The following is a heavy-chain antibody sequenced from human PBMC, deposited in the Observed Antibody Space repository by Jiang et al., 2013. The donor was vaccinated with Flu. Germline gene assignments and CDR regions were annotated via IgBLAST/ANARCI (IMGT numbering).Heavy chain of an antibody. CDR3: ARAVRYFDYCYFDY. V-gene: IGHV4-61*01. CDR2: SITVGAP. D-gene: IGHD3-9*01. Sequence: SGGSVSSGSYYWSWIRQPQGRDWSGLGISITVGAPTTTPPSKSRVTISVDTSKNQFSLKLSSVTAADTAVYYCARAVRYFDYCYFDYWGQGTLVTVSS. CDR1: GGSVSSGSYY. J-gene: IGHJ4*02.